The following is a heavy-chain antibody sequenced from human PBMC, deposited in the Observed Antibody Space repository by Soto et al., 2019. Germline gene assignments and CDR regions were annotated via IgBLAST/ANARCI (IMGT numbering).Heavy chain of an antibody. D-gene: IGHD4-17*01. CDR1: GGTFRSYS. CDR2: IIPIFGTA. V-gene: IGHV1-69*13. CDR3: ARAGSPTVTAYYFDY. J-gene: IGHJ4*02. Sequence: SVKVSCKASGGTFRSYSISWVRQAPGQGLEWMGGIIPIFGTANYAQKFQGRVTITADESTSTAYMELSSLRSEDTAVYYCARAGSPTVTAYYFDYWGQGTLVTVSS.